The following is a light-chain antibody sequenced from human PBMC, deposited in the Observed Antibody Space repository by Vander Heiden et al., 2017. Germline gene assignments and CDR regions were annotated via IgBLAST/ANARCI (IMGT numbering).Light chain of an antibody. Sequence: QSALTQPASVSGSPGQSLTISCTGTINDVGGYNYVSWYQQHPGKAPKLMIYDVSNRPSGVSNRFSASKSGNTASLTISGLQAEDEADYYCSSYTSSSTWVFGGGTKLTVL. CDR3: SSYTSSSTWV. J-gene: IGLJ3*02. V-gene: IGLV2-14*01. CDR2: DVS. CDR1: INDVGGYNY.